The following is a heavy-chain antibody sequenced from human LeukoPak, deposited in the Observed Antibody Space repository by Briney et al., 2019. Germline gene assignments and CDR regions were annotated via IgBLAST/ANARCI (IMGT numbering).Heavy chain of an antibody. V-gene: IGHV3-21*01. CDR3: ARDRDGSWDYDY. CDR2: ISSSSSYI. Sequence: PGGSLRLSCAASGFTFSSYSMNWVRQAPGKGLEWVSSISSSSSYIYYADSVKGRFTISRDNTKNSLYLQMNSLRAEDTAVYYCARDRDGSWDYDYWGQGTLVTVSS. CDR1: GFTFSSYS. D-gene: IGHD6-13*01. J-gene: IGHJ4*02.